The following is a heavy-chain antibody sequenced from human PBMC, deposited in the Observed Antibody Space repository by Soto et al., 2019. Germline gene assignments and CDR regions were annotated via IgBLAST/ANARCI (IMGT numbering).Heavy chain of an antibody. V-gene: IGHV3-33*01. CDR1: GFTFSSYG. CDR2: IWYDGSNK. D-gene: IGHD1-20*01. Sequence: XXSLRLSFAASGFTFSSYGMHWVLQAPGKGLEWVAVIWYDGSNKYYADSVKGRFTISRDNSKNTLYLQMNSMRAEDTAVYYCARGGMNDYYFDYWGQGTLVTVSS. CDR3: ARGGMNDYYFDY. J-gene: IGHJ4*02.